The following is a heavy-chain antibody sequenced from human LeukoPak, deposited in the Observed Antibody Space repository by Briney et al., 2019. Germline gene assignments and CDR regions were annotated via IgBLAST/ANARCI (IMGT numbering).Heavy chain of an antibody. CDR3: ARNYGPDY. CDR1: GFTFSSYA. J-gene: IGHJ4*02. D-gene: IGHD3-10*01. V-gene: IGHV3-30-3*01. Sequence: QAGGSLRLSCAASGFTFSSYAMHWVRQAPGKGLEWVAVISYDGSNKYYADSVKGRFTISRVNSKNTLYLQMNSLRAEDTAVYYCARNYGPDYWGQGTLVTVSS. CDR2: ISYDGSNK.